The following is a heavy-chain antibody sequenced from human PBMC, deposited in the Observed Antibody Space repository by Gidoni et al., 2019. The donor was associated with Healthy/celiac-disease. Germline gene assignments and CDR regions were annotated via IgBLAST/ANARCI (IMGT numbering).Heavy chain of an antibody. CDR1: GWSFRGYY. D-gene: IGHD6-6*01. Sequence: QVQLQQWGAGLLKPSETLSLPCAVYGWSFRGYYWSWIRQPPGKGLEWIGEINHSGSTNYNPSLKSRVTISVDTSKNQFSLKLSAVTAADTAVYYCARGGLKQLGGHLLRGMDVWGQGTTVTVSS. CDR3: ARGGLKQLGGHLLRGMDV. CDR2: INHSGST. J-gene: IGHJ6*02. V-gene: IGHV4-34*01.